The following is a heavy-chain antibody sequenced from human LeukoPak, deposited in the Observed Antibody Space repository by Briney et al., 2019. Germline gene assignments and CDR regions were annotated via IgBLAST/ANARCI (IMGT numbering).Heavy chain of an antibody. Sequence: SETLSLTCAASGGSISSGGYSWSWIRRPPGKGLEWIGYIYHSGSTYYNPSLKSRVTISVDRSKNQFSLKLSSVTAADTAVYYCARVRYSYGYDYWGQGTLVTVSS. CDR3: ARVRYSYGYDY. V-gene: IGHV4-30-2*01. CDR2: IYHSGST. J-gene: IGHJ4*02. D-gene: IGHD5-18*01. CDR1: GGSISSGGYS.